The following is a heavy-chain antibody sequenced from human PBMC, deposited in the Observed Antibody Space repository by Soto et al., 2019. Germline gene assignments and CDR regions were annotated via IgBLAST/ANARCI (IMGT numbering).Heavy chain of an antibody. CDR1: GGTISSGGYY. Sequence: SGTLSLTCTVSGGTISSGGYYWSWIGQHPGKGLEWSGYIYYSGSTYYNPSLKSRVTISVDTSKNQSSLKLISVTAADTAVYYCAREPSIWGQGTLVTVSS. CDR2: IYYSGST. V-gene: IGHV4-31*03. CDR3: AREPSI. J-gene: IGHJ4*02.